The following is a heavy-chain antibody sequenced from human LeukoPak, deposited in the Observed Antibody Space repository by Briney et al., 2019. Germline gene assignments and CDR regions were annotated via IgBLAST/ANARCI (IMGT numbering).Heavy chain of an antibody. J-gene: IGHJ5*02. CDR3: AKDTTPPKAGFDP. D-gene: IGHD1-14*01. CDR2: IRYDGSNK. V-gene: IGHV3-30*02. CDR1: GFSFSDFY. Sequence: GGSLRLSCAASGFSFSDFYMSWIRQAPGKGLEWVAFIRYDGSNKYYADSVKGRFTISRDNSKNTLYLQMNSLRAEDTAVYYCAKDTTPPKAGFDPWGQGTLVTVSS.